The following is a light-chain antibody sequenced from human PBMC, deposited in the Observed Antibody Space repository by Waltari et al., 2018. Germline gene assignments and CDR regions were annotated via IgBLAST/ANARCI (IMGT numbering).Light chain of an antibody. CDR3: YSAADNHRVL. V-gene: IGLV3-27*01. J-gene: IGLJ2*01. CDR2: KDI. Sequence: SSELTQPASVSVSLGQTAAITCSGDILAKKYGRWFQQKPGQAPVLFIYKDIERPSGIPDRFSGSSSGTTLTLTISGAQVEDEAAYYCYSAADNHRVLFGGGTKLTVL. CDR1: ILAKKY.